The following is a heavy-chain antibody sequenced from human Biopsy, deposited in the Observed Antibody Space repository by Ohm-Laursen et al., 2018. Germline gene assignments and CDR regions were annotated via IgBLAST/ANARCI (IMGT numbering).Heavy chain of an antibody. CDR3: TAGIPGLSRSSDY. CDR1: GFTFSAAW. CDR2: VKSNANGGTT. Sequence: SLRLSCAASGFTFSAAWMYWVRQAPGKGLECVALVKSNANGGTTEYPAPVEGRFSISRDDSRNTVYLHMSSLNTDDTAMYFCTAGIPGLSRSSDYWDQGTLVTVSS. D-gene: IGHD6-19*01. V-gene: IGHV3-15*05. J-gene: IGHJ4*02.